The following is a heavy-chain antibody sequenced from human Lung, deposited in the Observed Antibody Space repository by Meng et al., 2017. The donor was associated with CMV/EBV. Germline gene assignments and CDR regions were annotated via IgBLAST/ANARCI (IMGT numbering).Heavy chain of an antibody. CDR1: GGSFSGYY. CDR2: INHSGST. J-gene: IGHJ3*02. V-gene: IGHV4-34*01. Sequence: LXCAVYGGSFSGYYWSWIRQPPGKGLEWIGEINHSGSTNYNPSLKSRVTISVDTSKNQFSLKLSSVTAADTAVYYCARLRFLEWLPLDAFDIWGQGTXVTVSS. D-gene: IGHD3-3*01. CDR3: ARLRFLEWLPLDAFDI.